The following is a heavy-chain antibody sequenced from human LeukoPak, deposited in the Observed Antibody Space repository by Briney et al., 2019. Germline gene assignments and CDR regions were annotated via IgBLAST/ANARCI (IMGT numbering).Heavy chain of an antibody. D-gene: IGHD6-13*01. CDR2: IIPILGIA. V-gene: IGHV1-69*04. J-gene: IGHJ6*02. Sequence: ASVKVSCKASGGTFSSYAISWVRQAPGQGLEWMGRIIPILGIANYAQKFQGRVTITADKSTSTAYMELGSLRSEDTAVYYCAGQRYSSSNAYYYYGMDVWGQGTTVTVSS. CDR1: GGTFSSYA. CDR3: AGQRYSSSNAYYYYGMDV.